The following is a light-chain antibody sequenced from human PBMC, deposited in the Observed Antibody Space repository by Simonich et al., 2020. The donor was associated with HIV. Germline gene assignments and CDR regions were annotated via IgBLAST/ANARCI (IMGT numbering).Light chain of an antibody. J-gene: IGLJ2*01. CDR2: DVT. V-gene: IGLV2-14*03. Sequence: QSALTQPASVSGSPGQSITISCPGTTSDIGGYNYVSWYQRPPGNAPKILIYDVTARPAGGSNRFSGSKSGNTASLTISGLQAEDEGDYYCCSYAGSSTWVFGGGTKLTVL. CDR3: CSYAGSSTWV. CDR1: TSDIGGYNY.